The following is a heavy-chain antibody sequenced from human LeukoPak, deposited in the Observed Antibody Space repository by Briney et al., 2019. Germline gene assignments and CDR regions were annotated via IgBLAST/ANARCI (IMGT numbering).Heavy chain of an antibody. V-gene: IGHV3-7*03. J-gene: IGHJ4*02. CDR3: ARGGGLDV. CDR1: GFTFSSYW. Sequence: GGSLRLSCAASGFTFSSYWMNWARQAPGKGLEWVASINHNGNVNYYVDSVKGRFTISGDNAKNSLYLQMSNLRAEDTAVYFCARGGGLDVWGQGTLVTVSS. D-gene: IGHD3/OR15-3a*01. CDR2: INHNGNVN.